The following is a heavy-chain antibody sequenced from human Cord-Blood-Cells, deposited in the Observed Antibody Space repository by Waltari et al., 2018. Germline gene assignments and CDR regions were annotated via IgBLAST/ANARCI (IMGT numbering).Heavy chain of an antibody. CDR1: GVTFSSYA. CDR3: ARAGSIFGVVIIPTPFDY. D-gene: IGHD3-3*01. Sequence: QVQLVQSGAEVKKPGSSVKVSCKPSGVTFSSYAISWVRQAPGQGREWMGRIIPILGIANYAQKFQGRVTITADKSTSTAYMELSSLRSEDTAVYYCARAGSIFGVVIIPTPFDYWGQGTLVTVSS. CDR2: IIPILGIA. J-gene: IGHJ4*02. V-gene: IGHV1-69*09.